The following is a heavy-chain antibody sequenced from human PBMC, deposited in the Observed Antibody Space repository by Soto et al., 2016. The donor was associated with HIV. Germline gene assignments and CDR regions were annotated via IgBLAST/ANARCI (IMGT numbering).Heavy chain of an antibody. D-gene: IGHD2-15*01. CDR1: GFTFSSYS. Sequence: EVQLVESRGGLVKPGGSLRLSCAASGFTFSSYSMNWVRQAPGKGLEWVSSISSSSSYIYYAGSVKGRFTISRDDAKNSLYLQMNNLRAEDTAVYYCSRGGRDVDYWGQGNPGHRLL. CDR3: SRGGRDVDY. V-gene: IGHV3-21*01. J-gene: IGHJ4*02. CDR2: ISSSSSYI.